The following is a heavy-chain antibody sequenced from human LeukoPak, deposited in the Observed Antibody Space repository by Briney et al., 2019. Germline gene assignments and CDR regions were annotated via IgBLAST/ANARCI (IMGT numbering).Heavy chain of an antibody. V-gene: IGHV4-30-4*01. CDR1: GGSISSGDYY. Sequence: SETLSLTCTVSGGSISSGDYYWSWIRQPPGEGLEWIGYIYYSGSTYYNPSLKSRVTISVDTSKNQFSLNLSSVTAADTAVYYCARVWTTWGFDYWGQGTLVTVSS. D-gene: IGHD3/OR15-3a*01. CDR3: ARVWTTWGFDY. CDR2: IYYSGST. J-gene: IGHJ4*02.